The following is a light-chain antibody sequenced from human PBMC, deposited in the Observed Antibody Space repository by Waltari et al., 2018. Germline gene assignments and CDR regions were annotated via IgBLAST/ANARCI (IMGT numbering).Light chain of an antibody. Sequence: EIVLTQSPGTLSLSPGESATLSCRARQSVGRSLAWYQQRPGQAPRLLIYDASTRATGTPGRFSGSGSGTDFRLAISSLEPEYFAVYFCQHYVNLPVTFGQGTKVEI. CDR2: DAS. CDR3: QHYVNLPVT. V-gene: IGKV3-20*01. CDR1: QSVGRS. J-gene: IGKJ1*01.